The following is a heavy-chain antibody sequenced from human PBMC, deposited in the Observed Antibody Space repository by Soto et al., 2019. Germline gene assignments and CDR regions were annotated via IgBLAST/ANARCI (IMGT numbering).Heavy chain of an antibody. Sequence: ASVKVSCKASGFTFTSSAVQWVRQSRGQRLEWIGWIVVGSGNTNYAQKFQERVTITSDMSTSTAYMELSSLRSEDTAVYYCAAIAPPQYYDSSGSDAFDIWGQGIMVTVSS. V-gene: IGHV1-58*01. CDR1: GFTFTSSA. J-gene: IGHJ3*02. CDR2: IVVGSGNT. CDR3: AAIAPPQYYDSSGSDAFDI. D-gene: IGHD3-22*01.